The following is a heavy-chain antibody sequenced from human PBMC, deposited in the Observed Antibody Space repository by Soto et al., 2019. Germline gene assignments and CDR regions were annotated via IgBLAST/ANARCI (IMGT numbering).Heavy chain of an antibody. CDR1: GFTFSSYS. J-gene: IGHJ6*02. CDR3: ARCYDFWSGPYGMDV. Sequence: EVQLVESGGGLVKPGGSLRLSCAASGFTFSSYSMNWVRQAPGKGLVWVSSISSSSSYIYYADSVKGRFTISRDNAKNSLYLQMNSLRAEDTAVYYCARCYDFWSGPYGMDVWGQGTTVTVSS. CDR2: ISSSSSYI. D-gene: IGHD3-3*01. V-gene: IGHV3-21*01.